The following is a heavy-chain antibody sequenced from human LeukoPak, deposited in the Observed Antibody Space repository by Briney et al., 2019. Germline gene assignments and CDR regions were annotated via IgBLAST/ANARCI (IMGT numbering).Heavy chain of an antibody. J-gene: IGHJ4*02. D-gene: IGHD4/OR15-4a*01. CDR2: TRKKDNSYTT. CDR3: ARSMYGEGRRIIDFDY. V-gene: IGHV3-72*01. Sequence: GGSLRLSCAASGFTFSDHYIDGVRQAPGKGLEGVARTRKKDNSYTTAYAASVTGRFTVSRDDSSNSVYLQMNSLKIEDTAVYYCARSMYGEGRRIIDFDYWGQGTLLTVSS. CDR1: GFTFSDHY.